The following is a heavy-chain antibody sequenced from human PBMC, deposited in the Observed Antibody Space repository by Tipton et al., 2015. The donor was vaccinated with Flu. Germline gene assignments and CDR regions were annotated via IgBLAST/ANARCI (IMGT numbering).Heavy chain of an antibody. CDR2: IYYSGST. CDR1: GGSISSYY. CDR3: ARDAGRGYYDFWSGYPHWFDY. D-gene: IGHD3-3*01. Sequence: TLSLTCTVSGGSISSYYWSWIRQPPGKGLEWIGYIYYSGSTNYNPSLKSRVTISVDTSKNQFSLKLSSVTAAGTAVYYCARDAGRGYYDFWSGYPHWFDYWGQGTLVTVSS. V-gene: IGHV4-59*01. J-gene: IGHJ4*02.